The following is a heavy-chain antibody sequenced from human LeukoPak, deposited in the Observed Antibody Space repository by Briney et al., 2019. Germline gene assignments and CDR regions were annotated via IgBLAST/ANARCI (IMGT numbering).Heavy chain of an antibody. V-gene: IGHV1-18*01. D-gene: IGHD4-17*01. CDR2: ISAYNGNT. Sequence: GPVKVSCKASGYTFTSYGISWVRQAPGQGLEWMGWISAYNGNTNYAQKLQGRVTMTTDTSTSTAYTELRSLRSDDTAVYYCARVGNYGDFDYWGQGTLVTVSS. CDR1: GYTFTSYG. J-gene: IGHJ4*02. CDR3: ARVGNYGDFDY.